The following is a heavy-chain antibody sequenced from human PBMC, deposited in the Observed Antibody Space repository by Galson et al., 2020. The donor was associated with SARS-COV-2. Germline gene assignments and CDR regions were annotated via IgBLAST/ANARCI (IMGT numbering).Heavy chain of an antibody. D-gene: IGHD5-12*01. Sequence: SLRLSCEASGFTFDDYGMHWVRQAPGKGLEWVSSITWNSGRIDYADSVEGRFTISRDNAKNSLYLQMNSLRAEDTALYYCAKDLSKRYTSALYYNHGMDVWGQGTTVTVSS. CDR2: ITWNSGRI. CDR1: GFTFDDYG. CDR3: AKDLSKRYTSALYYNHGMDV. J-gene: IGHJ6*02. V-gene: IGHV3-9*01.